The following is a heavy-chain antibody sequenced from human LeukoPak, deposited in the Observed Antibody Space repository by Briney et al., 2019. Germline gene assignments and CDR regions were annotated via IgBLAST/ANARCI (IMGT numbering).Heavy chain of an antibody. CDR2: TSSDGNK. D-gene: IGHD3-16*01. CDR1: GFTFSSYT. CDR3: ARERGIRALYFDN. V-gene: IGHV3-30*14. Sequence: GRSLRLSCATSGFTFSSYTMHWVRQAPGKGLEWVALTSSDGNKYFADSVQGRFTISRDNSRNTLYRQLDNLRPDDTALYYCARERGIRALYFDNWGQGTLVTVSS. J-gene: IGHJ4*02.